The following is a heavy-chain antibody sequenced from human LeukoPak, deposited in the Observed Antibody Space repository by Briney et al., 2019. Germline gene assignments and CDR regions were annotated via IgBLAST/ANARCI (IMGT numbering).Heavy chain of an antibody. CDR2: IWYDGSNK. CDR1: GFTFSSYG. V-gene: IGHV3-33*01. D-gene: IGHD3-10*01. Sequence: GGSLRLSCAASGFTFSSYGMHWVRQAPGKGLEWVAVIWYDGSNKYYADSVKGRFTISRDNSKNTLYLQMNSLRAEDTAVYYCARDRRITMVRGALDYRGQGTLVTVSS. J-gene: IGHJ4*02. CDR3: ARDRRITMVRGALDY.